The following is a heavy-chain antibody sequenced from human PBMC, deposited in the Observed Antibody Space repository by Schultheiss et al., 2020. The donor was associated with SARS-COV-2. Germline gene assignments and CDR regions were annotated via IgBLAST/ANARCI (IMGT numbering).Heavy chain of an antibody. V-gene: IGHV1-69*13. CDR3: ARDLDYTYYYYGMDV. Sequence: SVKVSCKASGYTFTYRYLHWVRQAPGQGLEWMGGIIPIFGTANYAQKFQGRVTITADESTSTAYMELSSLRSDDTAVYYCARDLDYTYYYYGMDVWGQGTTVTGSS. J-gene: IGHJ6*02. CDR2: IIPIFGTA. CDR1: GYTFTYRY. D-gene: IGHD4-11*01.